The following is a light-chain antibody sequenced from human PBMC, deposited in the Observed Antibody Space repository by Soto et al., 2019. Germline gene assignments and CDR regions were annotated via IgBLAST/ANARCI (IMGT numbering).Light chain of an antibody. CDR2: AAS. CDR3: QQSYSTPIT. V-gene: IGKV1-9*01. Sequence: QLTQSPSSLSASVGDRVTITCRASQGIGSYLAWYQQKPGEAPKLLIFAASTLQSGVPSRFSGSGSGTDFTLTISSLQAEDFATYYCQQSYSTPITFGQGTRLEI. CDR1: QGIGSY. J-gene: IGKJ5*01.